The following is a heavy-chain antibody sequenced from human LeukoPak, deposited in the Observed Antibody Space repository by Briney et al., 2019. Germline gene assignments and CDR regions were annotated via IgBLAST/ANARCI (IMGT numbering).Heavy chain of an antibody. CDR3: AREGGASDAFDI. D-gene: IGHD3-16*01. CDR1: GGSFSGYY. CDR2: INHSGST. J-gene: IGHJ3*02. V-gene: IGHV4-34*01. Sequence: SETLSLTCAVYGGSFSGYYWSWIRQPPGKGLEWIGEINHSGSTNYNPSLKSRVTISVDTSKNQFSLKLSSVTAADTAVYYCAREGGASDAFDIWGQGTMVTVSS.